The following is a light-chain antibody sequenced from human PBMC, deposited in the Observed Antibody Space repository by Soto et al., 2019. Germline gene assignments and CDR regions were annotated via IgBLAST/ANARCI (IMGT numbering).Light chain of an antibody. CDR3: QSYDNSLSGPVV. CDR1: SSNIGAGYD. J-gene: IGLJ2*01. Sequence: QSVLTQPPSVSGAPGQRVTVSCTGSSSNIGAGYDVHWYQQRPGTAPKLLIYGSSNRPSGGPDRFSGSKSGTSASLAITGLQAEDEADYYCQSYDNSLSGPVVFGGGTKLTVL. CDR2: GSS. V-gene: IGLV1-40*01.